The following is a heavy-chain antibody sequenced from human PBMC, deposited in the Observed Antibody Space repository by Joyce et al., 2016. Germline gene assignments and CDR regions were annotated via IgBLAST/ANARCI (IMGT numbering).Heavy chain of an antibody. V-gene: IGHV1-69*12. CDR3: ARGDLGTQLDY. D-gene: IGHD1/OR15-1a*01. J-gene: IGHJ4*02. CDR2: VIPLFGTS. Sequence: QVQLVQSGAEVKKPGSSVKVSCKASGGTFSSYAVSWVRQAPGQRLEWMGEVIPLFGTSNYAQHFQGRVTITADDSTGTTYMELSSLRSDDTAVYYCARGDLGTQLDYWGQGTLVNVSS. CDR1: GGTFSSYA.